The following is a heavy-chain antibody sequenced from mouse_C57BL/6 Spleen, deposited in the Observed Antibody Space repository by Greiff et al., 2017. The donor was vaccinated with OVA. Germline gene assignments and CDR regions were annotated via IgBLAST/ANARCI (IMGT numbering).Heavy chain of an antibody. CDR1: GYAFSSSW. Sequence: QVQLQQSGPELVKPGASVKISCKASGYAFSSSWMNWVKQRPGKGLEWIGRIYPGDGDTNYNGKFKGKATLTADKSSSTAYMQLSSLTSEDSAVYFCARDDYDYDGAYWGQGTLVTVSA. CDR2: IYPGDGDT. CDR3: ARDDYDYDGAY. J-gene: IGHJ3*01. D-gene: IGHD2-4*01. V-gene: IGHV1-82*01.